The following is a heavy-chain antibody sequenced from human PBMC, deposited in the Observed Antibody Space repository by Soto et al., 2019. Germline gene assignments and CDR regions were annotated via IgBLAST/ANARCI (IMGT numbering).Heavy chain of an antibody. Sequence: QVQLVQSGAEVKKPGSSVKVSCKASGGTFGSYAISWERQAPGQGLEWMGGIIPIPGTANYAQKFQCRVTIAADESTSTAYMELSSLRSEDTAVYYCARSQGSSTSLEIYYYYYYGMDVWGQGTTVTVSS. J-gene: IGHJ6*02. D-gene: IGHD2-2*01. CDR2: IIPIPGTA. V-gene: IGHV1-69*01. CDR3: ARSQGSSTSLEIYYYYYYGMDV. CDR1: GGTFGSYA.